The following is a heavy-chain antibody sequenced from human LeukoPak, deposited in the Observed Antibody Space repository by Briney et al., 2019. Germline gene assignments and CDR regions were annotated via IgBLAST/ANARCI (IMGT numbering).Heavy chain of an antibody. CDR3: AREEYSYDRYYLDY. Sequence: RTLRLSSAPSGFTPTYDGTDCGSPTPRKRRGWVAVISYDGSNKIYADSVKGRFTISRDNSKNTLYLEMNSLRPEDRAVYYCAREEYSYDRYYLDYWGQGILVTVSS. CDR1: GFTPTYDG. D-gene: IGHD5-18*01. V-gene: IGHV3-30*03. J-gene: IGHJ4*02. CDR2: ISYDGSNK.